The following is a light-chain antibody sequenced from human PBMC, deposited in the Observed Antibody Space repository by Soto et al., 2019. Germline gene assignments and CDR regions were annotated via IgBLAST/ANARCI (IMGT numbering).Light chain of an antibody. CDR3: QAWDSSTVV. CDR2: QDS. V-gene: IGLV3-1*01. Sequence: SYELTQPPSVSVSPGQTASITCSGDKLGDKYACCYQQKPRQSPVQVIYQDSKRPSGSPERFYGSNSGNTATLAISGTQAMDEADYYCQAWDSSTVVFGGGTKLTVL. J-gene: IGLJ2*01. CDR1: KLGDKY.